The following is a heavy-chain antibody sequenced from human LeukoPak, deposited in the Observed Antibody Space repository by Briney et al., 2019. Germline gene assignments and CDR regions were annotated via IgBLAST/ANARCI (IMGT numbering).Heavy chain of an antibody. CDR1: GGSISSYY. CDR3: ARGRYCTNGVCFDFDY. V-gene: IGHV4-59*01. D-gene: IGHD2-8*01. Sequence: PSETLSLTCTVSGGSISSYYWSWLRQPPGKGLEWIGYIYYSGSTNYNPSLKSRVTISVDTSKNQFSLKLSSVTAADTAVYYCARGRYCTNGVCFDFDYWGQETLVTVSS. J-gene: IGHJ4*02. CDR2: IYYSGST.